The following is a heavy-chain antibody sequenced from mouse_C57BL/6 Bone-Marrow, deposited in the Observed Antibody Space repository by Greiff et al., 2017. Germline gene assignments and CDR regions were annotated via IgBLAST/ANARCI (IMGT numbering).Heavy chain of an antibody. CDR1: GFTFSSYG. D-gene: IGHD2-5*01. CDR3: ARHETYYSNYGAY. Sequence: EVKVVESGGDLVKPGGSLKLSCAASGFTFSSYGMSWVRQTPDKRLEWVATISSGGSYTYYPDSVKGRFTISSDNAKNTLYLQVSSLKSEDTAMYYCARHETYYSNYGAYWGQGTLVTVSA. J-gene: IGHJ3*01. CDR2: ISSGGSYT. V-gene: IGHV5-6*01.